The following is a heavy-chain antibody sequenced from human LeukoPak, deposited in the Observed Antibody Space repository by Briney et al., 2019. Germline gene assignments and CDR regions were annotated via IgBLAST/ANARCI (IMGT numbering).Heavy chain of an antibody. Sequence: PSETLSLTCTVSGGSISSYYWSWIRQPPGKGLEWIGYIYYSGNTNYNPSLKSRVTISVDTSKNQFSLKLSSVTAADTAVYYCARGQMATIEYYFDYWGQGTLVTVSS. D-gene: IGHD5-24*01. CDR2: IYYSGNT. V-gene: IGHV4-59*01. J-gene: IGHJ4*02. CDR3: ARGQMATIEYYFDY. CDR1: GGSISSYY.